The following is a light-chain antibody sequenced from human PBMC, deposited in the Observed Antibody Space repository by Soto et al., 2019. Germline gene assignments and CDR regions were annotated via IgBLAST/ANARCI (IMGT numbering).Light chain of an antibody. CDR3: QQYINWPRT. J-gene: IGKJ1*01. Sequence: EVVMTQSPDTLSVSPGERATLSCRASQSVSSNLAWYQQKPGQAPRLLIYGASTRATGIPARFSGSGSGTEFTLTISSLQSEDFAVYYCQQYINWPRTFGQGTKVDVK. CDR2: GAS. V-gene: IGKV3-15*01. CDR1: QSVSSN.